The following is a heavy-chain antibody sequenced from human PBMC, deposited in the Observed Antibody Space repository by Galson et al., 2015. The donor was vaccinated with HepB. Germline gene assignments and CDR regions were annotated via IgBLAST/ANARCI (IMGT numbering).Heavy chain of an antibody. V-gene: IGHV4-59*01. CDR1: GGSISSYY. CDR2: IYYSGST. CDR3: ARLPPDSSGYYYYYYYMDV. J-gene: IGHJ6*03. Sequence: TLSLTCTVSGGSISSYYWSWIRQPPGKGLEWIGYIYYSGSTNYNPSLKSRVTISVDTSKNQFSLKLSSVTAADTAVYYCARLPPDSSGYYYYYYYMDVWGKGTTVTVSS. D-gene: IGHD6-19*01.